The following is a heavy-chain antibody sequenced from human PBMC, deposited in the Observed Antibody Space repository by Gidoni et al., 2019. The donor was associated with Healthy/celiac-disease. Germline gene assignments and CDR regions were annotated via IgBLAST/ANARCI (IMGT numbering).Heavy chain of an antibody. Sequence: VQLQQWGAGLLTPSDTLSLTCAVYGGSFSGYYWSWIRQPPGKGLEWIGEINHSGSTNYNPSLKSRVTISVDTSKNQFSLKLSSVTAADTAVYYCARGYCSSTSCYPLDYWGQGTLVTVSS. CDR1: GGSFSGYY. CDR2: INHSGST. J-gene: IGHJ4*02. CDR3: ARGYCSSTSCYPLDY. D-gene: IGHD2-2*01. V-gene: IGHV4-34*01.